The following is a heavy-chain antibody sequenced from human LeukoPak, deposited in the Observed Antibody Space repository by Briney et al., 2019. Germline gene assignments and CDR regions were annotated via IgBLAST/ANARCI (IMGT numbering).Heavy chain of an antibody. CDR2: TYYRSKWYN. CDR3: VSGRVAGTDAFDI. J-gene: IGHJ3*02. D-gene: IGHD6-19*01. V-gene: IGHV6-1*01. Sequence: SQTLSLTCAISGDSVSSNSAAWNWIRQSPSRGLEWLGRTYYRSKWYNDYAVSLKSRITINPDTSKNQFSLQLNSVSPEDTAVYYCVSGRVAGTDAFDIWGQGTMVTVSS. CDR1: GDSVSSNSAA.